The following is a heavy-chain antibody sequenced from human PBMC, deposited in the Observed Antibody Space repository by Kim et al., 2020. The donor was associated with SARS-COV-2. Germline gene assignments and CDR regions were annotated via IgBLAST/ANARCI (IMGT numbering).Heavy chain of an antibody. CDR2: N. CDR3: AREGWLVGFDY. D-gene: IGHD6-19*01. V-gene: IGHV6-1*01. Sequence: NHYAISVKSRININPATSKNQFSLHLNSVTPEDTAVYYCAREGWLVGFDYWGQGTLVTVSS. J-gene: IGHJ4*02.